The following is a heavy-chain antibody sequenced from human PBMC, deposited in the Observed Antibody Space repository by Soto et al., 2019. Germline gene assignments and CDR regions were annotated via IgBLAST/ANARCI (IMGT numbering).Heavy chain of an antibody. Sequence: ASVKVSWKASGYTFTSYYMHWVRQAPGQGLEWMGIINPSGGSTSYAQKFQGRVTMTRDTSTSTVYMELSSLRSEDTAVYYCARDPLYQYYYDSSGSHFDYWGQGTLVTVSS. CDR1: GYTFTSYY. CDR2: INPSGGST. J-gene: IGHJ4*02. CDR3: ARDPLYQYYYDSSGSHFDY. V-gene: IGHV1-46*01. D-gene: IGHD3-22*01.